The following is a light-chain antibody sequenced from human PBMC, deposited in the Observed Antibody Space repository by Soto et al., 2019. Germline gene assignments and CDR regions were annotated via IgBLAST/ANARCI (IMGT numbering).Light chain of an antibody. V-gene: IGLV6-57*01. CDR2: EDN. J-gene: IGLJ3*02. CDR3: QSYDATNQV. Sequence: LTQPHSVSESPGKTVIISCTRSSGSIASNYVQWYQQRPGSSPTTVIYEDNPRPSGVPDRFSGSIDSSSNSASLTISGLETEDEADYFCQSYDATNQVFGGGTKLTVL. CDR1: SGSIASNY.